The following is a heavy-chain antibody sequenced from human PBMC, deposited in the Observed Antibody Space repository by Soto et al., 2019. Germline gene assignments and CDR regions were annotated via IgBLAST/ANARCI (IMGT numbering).Heavy chain of an antibody. J-gene: IGHJ6*02. CDR3: ARGDSTDCSNGVCSFFYNHDMDV. CDR1: GYSFTDYH. Sequence: QVQLVQSGAEVKKPGASVKVSCKASGYSFTDYHIHWVRQAPGQGLEWLGRINPKSGGTSTAQKFQRWVTTTTDTSISTASMELTRLTSDDTAIYYCARGDSTDCSNGVCSFFYNHDMDVWGQGTTVTVSS. D-gene: IGHD2-8*01. CDR2: INPKSGGT. V-gene: IGHV1-2*04.